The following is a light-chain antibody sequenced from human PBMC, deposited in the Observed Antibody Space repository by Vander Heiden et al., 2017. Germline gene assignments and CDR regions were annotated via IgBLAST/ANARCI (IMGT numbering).Light chain of an antibody. CDR1: SSNNGKNN. V-gene: IGLV1-51*01. Sequence: HSLFPLPPSLSPPPSPKVNSAGSGSSSNNGKNNVSGDQQLPGTAPKLLIYDNNKRPSGIPDRFSGSKSGTSATLGITGLQTGDEADYYGGTWDNSMSAGVFGGGTKLTVL. J-gene: IGLJ2*01. CDR2: DNN. CDR3: GTWDNSMSAGV.